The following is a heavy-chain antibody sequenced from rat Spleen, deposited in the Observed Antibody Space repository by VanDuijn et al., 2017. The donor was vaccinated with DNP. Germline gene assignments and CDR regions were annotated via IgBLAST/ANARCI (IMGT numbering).Heavy chain of an antibody. CDR3: ARDGRWDYLDY. Sequence: QVQLKASGPGLVQPSQTLSLACTVSGFSLTNHHVHWVRQPSGKGLEWMGVVWIDGSTSYSSTLRSRLSITRDTSRSQVLLTMNSLQPEDTATCYCARDGRWDYLDYWGQGVMVTVSS. CDR1: GFSLTNHH. V-gene: IGHV2-32*01. J-gene: IGHJ2*01. CDR2: VWIDGST.